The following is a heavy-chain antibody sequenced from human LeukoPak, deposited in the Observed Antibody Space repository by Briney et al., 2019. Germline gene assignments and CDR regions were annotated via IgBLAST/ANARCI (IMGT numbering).Heavy chain of an antibody. V-gene: IGHV3-53*01. CDR1: GFSVSNNY. CDR3: ARGRGLGVVSPYFDY. Sequence: GGSLRLSCVVSGFSVSNNYIIWVRQAPGNGLERVSVIYGDGRTSHSASVRGRFTISRDNSKNIVSLQMNNMRAEDTAVYYCARGRGLGVVSPYFDYWGQGTLVTVSS. J-gene: IGHJ4*02. D-gene: IGHD3-3*01. CDR2: IYGDGRT.